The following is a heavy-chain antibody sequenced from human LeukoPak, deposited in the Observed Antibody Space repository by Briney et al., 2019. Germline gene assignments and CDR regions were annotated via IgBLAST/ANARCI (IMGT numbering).Heavy chain of an antibody. V-gene: IGHV4-59*08. D-gene: IGHD7-27*01. CDR1: GGSISSYY. J-gene: IGHJ2*01. Sequence: SETLSLTCTVSGGSISSYYWSWIRQPPGKGLEWIGYIYYSGSTNYNPSLKSRVTISVDTSKNQLSLKLSSVTAADTAVYYCASWAGDPGYFDLWGRGTLVTVSS. CDR2: IYYSGST. CDR3: ASWAGDPGYFDL.